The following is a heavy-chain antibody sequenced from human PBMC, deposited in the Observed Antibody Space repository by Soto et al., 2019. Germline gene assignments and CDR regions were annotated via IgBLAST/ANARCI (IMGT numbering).Heavy chain of an antibody. Sequence: QVQLVESGGGVVQPGRSLRLSCAASGFTFSSYGMHWVRQAPGKGLEWVAVISYDGSNKYYADSVKGRFTISRDNSKNTLYLQMNSLRAEDTAVYYCAKDVPFRKSYYYGMAVWGQGTTVTVSS. CDR3: AKDVPFRKSYYYGMAV. CDR1: GFTFSSYG. CDR2: ISYDGSNK. J-gene: IGHJ6*02. V-gene: IGHV3-30*18. D-gene: IGHD2-2*01.